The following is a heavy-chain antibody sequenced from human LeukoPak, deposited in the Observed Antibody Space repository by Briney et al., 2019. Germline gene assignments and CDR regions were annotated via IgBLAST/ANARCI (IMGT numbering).Heavy chain of an antibody. D-gene: IGHD5-24*01. CDR2: ISGSGGSR. CDR3: ARSAMATPYDY. V-gene: IGHV3-23*01. J-gene: IGHJ4*02. Sequence: GGSLRLSCAASGFTFSSYAMSWVRQAPGKGLEWVSAISGSGGSRYYAHSVKGSFTISRDNSKTTLYLQMNTLTAEDTAVYYCARSAMATPYDYWGQGTLVTVSS. CDR1: GFTFSSYA.